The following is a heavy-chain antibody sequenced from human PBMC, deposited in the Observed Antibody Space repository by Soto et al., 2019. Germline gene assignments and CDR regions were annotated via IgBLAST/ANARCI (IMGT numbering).Heavy chain of an antibody. CDR3: ARGALSYYDSSGLYYFVY. V-gene: IGHV1-69*01. Sequence: QVQLVQSGAEVKKPGSSVKVSCKASGGTFSSYAISWVRQAPGQGLEWMGGIIPIFGTANYAQKFQGRVTITADESTSTAYMELSSLISEDTAVYYCARGALSYYDSSGLYYFVYWGQGTLVTVSS. CDR2: IIPIFGTA. D-gene: IGHD3-22*01. CDR1: GGTFSSYA. J-gene: IGHJ4*02.